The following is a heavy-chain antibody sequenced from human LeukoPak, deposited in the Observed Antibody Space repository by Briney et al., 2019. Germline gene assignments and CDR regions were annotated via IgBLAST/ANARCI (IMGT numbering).Heavy chain of an antibody. J-gene: IGHJ4*02. D-gene: IGHD4-17*01. CDR1: GFTFSSYA. CDR2: ISGSGGST. Sequence: GGSLRLSCTASGFTFSSYAMSWVRQAPGKGLEWVSAISGSGGSTYYADSVKGRFTISRDNSKNTLYLQMNSLRAEDTAVYYCARGADYGDYGDYWGQGTLVTVSS. CDR3: ARGADYGDYGDY. V-gene: IGHV3-23*01.